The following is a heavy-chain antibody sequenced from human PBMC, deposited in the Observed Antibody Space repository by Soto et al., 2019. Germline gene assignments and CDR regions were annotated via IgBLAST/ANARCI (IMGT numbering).Heavy chain of an antibody. V-gene: IGHV3-48*02. CDR3: AKETFFFESRTSYSAQRPRWFDP. CDR2: ISSSGRST. Sequence: PGGSLRLSCAASGFTFSDFNMNWVRQAPGKGLEWISYISSSGRSTYYADPVKGRFTISRDNADNPLFLQMNSLVDEDSAVYYCAKETFFFESRTSYSAQRPRWFDPWGPGTLVTVSS. CDR1: GFTFSDFN. D-gene: IGHD2-21*01. J-gene: IGHJ5*02.